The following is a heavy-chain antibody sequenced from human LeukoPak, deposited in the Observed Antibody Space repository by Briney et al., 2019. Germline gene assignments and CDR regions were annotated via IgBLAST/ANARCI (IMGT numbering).Heavy chain of an antibody. Sequence: ASVKVSCKASGYTFTDYYLHWVRQAPGQGLEWMGWINPNSGDTDYAQKFQGRVTMTRDTSISTAYMELSRLRYDDTAVYYCARENYYDSSGTYGSDYWGQGTLVTVSS. J-gene: IGHJ4*02. V-gene: IGHV1-2*02. D-gene: IGHD3-22*01. CDR3: ARENYYDSSGTYGSDY. CDR1: GYTFTDYY. CDR2: INPNSGDT.